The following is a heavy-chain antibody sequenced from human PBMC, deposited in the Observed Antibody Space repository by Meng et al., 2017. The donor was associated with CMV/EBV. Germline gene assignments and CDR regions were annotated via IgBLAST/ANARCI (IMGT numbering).Heavy chain of an antibody. V-gene: IGHV3-30*04. J-gene: IGHJ6*02. CDR3: AKDSSTSLNYHYAMDV. CDR1: GSTFTSYN. D-gene: IGHD2-2*01. CDR2: ISYRGITE. Sequence: GGSLRLSCAASGSTFTSYNMHWVRQGPGKGPEWVSVISYRGITEYYADSVKGRFTISRDDSKKMLYLQMNDLRVEDTAVYYCAKDSSTSLNYHYAMDVWGQGTTVTVSS.